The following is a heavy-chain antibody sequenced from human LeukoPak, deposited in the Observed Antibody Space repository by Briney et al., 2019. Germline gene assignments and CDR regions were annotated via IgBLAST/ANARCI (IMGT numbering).Heavy chain of an antibody. CDR3: ARTAYGSGSYYFDY. CDR2: IYYSGST. Sequence: SETLSLTCTVSGGSISSYYWSWIRQPPGKGLEWIGYIYYSGSTNYNPSLKSRVTISVDTSKNQFSLKLSSVTAADTAVYYCARTAYGSGSYYFDYWGQGTLVTVSS. CDR1: GGSISSYY. D-gene: IGHD3-10*01. V-gene: IGHV4-59*01. J-gene: IGHJ4*02.